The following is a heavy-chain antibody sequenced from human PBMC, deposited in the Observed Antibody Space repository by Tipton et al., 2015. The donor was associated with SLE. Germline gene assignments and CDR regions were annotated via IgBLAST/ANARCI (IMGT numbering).Heavy chain of an antibody. CDR1: GFTFGDYA. CDR3: SRSGSLDFDY. CDR2: IRRNAYGATT. D-gene: IGHD1-14*01. J-gene: IGHJ4*02. V-gene: IGHV3-49*04. Sequence: SLRLSCEGSGFTFGDYALSWVSQAPGKGLQWVGFIRRNAYGATTDYDASVKGRFFISRDDSKNIAYLQMNSLKIEDTAVYYCSRSGSLDFDYWGQGTLVTVSS.